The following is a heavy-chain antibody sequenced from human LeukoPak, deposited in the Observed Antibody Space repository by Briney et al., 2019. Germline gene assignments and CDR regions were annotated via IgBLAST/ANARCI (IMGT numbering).Heavy chain of an antibody. J-gene: IGHJ4*02. CDR1: GFTFDNYA. CDR3: AKGIMIVVAHPSFEY. Sequence: GGSLRLSCAVSGFTFDNYAMHWVRQAPGKGLEWVSGISWNSGSIGYADSVKGRFTISRDNAKNSLYLQMNSLRAEDTALYYCAKGIMIVVAHPSFEYWGQGALVTVSS. V-gene: IGHV3-9*01. D-gene: IGHD3-22*01. CDR2: ISWNSGSI.